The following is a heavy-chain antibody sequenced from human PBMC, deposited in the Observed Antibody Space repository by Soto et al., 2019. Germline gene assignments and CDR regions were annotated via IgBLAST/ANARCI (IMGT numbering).Heavy chain of an antibody. CDR3: AGSQRLGSSPDFDY. V-gene: IGHV4-34*01. CDR2: INHSGST. CDR1: GGSFSGYY. D-gene: IGHD6-6*01. J-gene: IGHJ4*02. Sequence: QVQLQQWGAGLLKPSETLSLTCAVYGGSFSGYYWSWIRQPPGKGLEWIGEINHSGSTNYNPSLKSRVTISVDTSKNQFSLKLSSVTAADTAVYYCAGSQRLGSSPDFDYWGQGTLVTVSS.